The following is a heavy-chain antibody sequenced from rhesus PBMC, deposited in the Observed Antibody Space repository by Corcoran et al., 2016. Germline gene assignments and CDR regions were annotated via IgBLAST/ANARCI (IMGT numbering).Heavy chain of an antibody. D-gene: IGHD6-25*01. CDR3: ARVGYSGSWNAFSFDY. V-gene: IGHV1-198*02. Sequence: QVQLVQSGAEVKKPGASVKVSCKASGFTFGSYAISWVQQAPGQGLKWMGVIIPLVGITNHAEKFQGKVTITAYTSTSTAYMELSSLRSEDTAVYYCARVGYSGSWNAFSFDYWGQGVLVTVSS. CDR1: GFTFGSYA. CDR2: IIPLVGIT. J-gene: IGHJ4*01.